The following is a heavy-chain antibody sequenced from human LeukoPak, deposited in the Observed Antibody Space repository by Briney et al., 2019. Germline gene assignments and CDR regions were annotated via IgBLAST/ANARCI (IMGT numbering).Heavy chain of an antibody. CDR3: AKAEYCSSTSCYYFDY. V-gene: IGHV3-9*01. D-gene: IGHD2-2*01. Sequence: GGSLRLSCAASGFTFDDYAMHWVRQAPGKGLEWVSGINWNSGSIGYTDSVKGRFTISRDNAKNSLYLQMNSLRAEDTALYYCAKAEYCSSTSCYYFDYWGQGTLVTVSS. CDR2: INWNSGSI. CDR1: GFTFDDYA. J-gene: IGHJ4*02.